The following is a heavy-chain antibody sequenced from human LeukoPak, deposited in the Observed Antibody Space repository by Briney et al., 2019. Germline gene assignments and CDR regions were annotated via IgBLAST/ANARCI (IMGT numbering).Heavy chain of an antibody. J-gene: IGHJ4*02. Sequence: GASVKVSCKASGYTFTIYYMHWVRQAPGQGLEWMGWINPNSGGTSYAQRFQGRVTMTRDTSISTAYMELSGPTSDDTAVYYCARNPPYCTSTSCYNDYWGQGTLVTVSS. D-gene: IGHD2-2*02. V-gene: IGHV1-2*02. CDR3: ARNPPYCTSTSCYNDY. CDR1: GYTFTIYY. CDR2: INPNSGGT.